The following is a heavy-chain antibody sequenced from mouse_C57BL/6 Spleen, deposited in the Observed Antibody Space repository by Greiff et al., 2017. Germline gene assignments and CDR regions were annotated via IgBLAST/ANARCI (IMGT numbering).Heavy chain of an antibody. D-gene: IGHD1-1*01. CDR1: GYTFTSYW. CDR3: ARGFITTVVDAMDY. J-gene: IGHJ4*01. Sequence: QVQLQQPGAELVKPGASVKLSCKASGYTFTSYWMHWVKQRPGRGLEWIGRIDPNSGGTKYNEKFKSKATLTVDKPSSTAYMQLSSLTSEDAAVYYCARGFITTVVDAMDYWGQGTSVTVSS. V-gene: IGHV1-72*01. CDR2: IDPNSGGT.